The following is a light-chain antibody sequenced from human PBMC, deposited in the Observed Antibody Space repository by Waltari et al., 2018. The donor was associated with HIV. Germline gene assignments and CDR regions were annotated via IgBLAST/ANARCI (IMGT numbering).Light chain of an antibody. V-gene: IGLV2-23*02. CDR1: SSDVGGYHL. J-gene: IGLJ2*01. CDR3: CAYAGSTTYVI. CDR2: EVS. Sequence: QSALTQPASVSGSPGQSTTISCTGTSSDVGGYHLVSWYQQRPGKAPKLMIYEVSKRPSGVSNRFSGSKSGNTASLTISGLQAEDEADYYCCAYAGSTTYVIFGGGTKLTVL.